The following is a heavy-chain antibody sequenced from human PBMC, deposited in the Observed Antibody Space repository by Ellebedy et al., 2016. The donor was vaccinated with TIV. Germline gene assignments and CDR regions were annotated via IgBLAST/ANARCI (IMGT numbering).Heavy chain of an antibody. J-gene: IGHJ5*02. CDR1: GYSFTSYW. CDR2: ISPGDSDT. D-gene: IGHD1-7*01. V-gene: IGHV5-51*01. Sequence: KVSCKGSGYSFTSYWSGWVRQMPGKGLEWMGIISPGDSDTRYSPSFQGQVTISADKSISTAYLQWSSLKASDTAMYYCARTALTGTTVRWFAPWGQGTLVTVSS. CDR3: ARTALTGTTVRWFAP.